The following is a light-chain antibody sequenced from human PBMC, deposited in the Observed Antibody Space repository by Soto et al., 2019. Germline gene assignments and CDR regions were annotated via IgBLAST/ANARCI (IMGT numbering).Light chain of an antibody. J-gene: IGKJ1*01. CDR3: QQSYSTPRA. CDR2: AAS. CDR1: QSISSY. V-gene: IGKV1-39*01. Sequence: DIQMTQSPSSLSASVGDRVTITCRASQSISSYLNWYQQKPGKAPKLLIYAASSLQSGVPSRFSGSVSGTDFTQTISSLQPEDFATYYCQQSYSTPRAFGQGTKVDIK.